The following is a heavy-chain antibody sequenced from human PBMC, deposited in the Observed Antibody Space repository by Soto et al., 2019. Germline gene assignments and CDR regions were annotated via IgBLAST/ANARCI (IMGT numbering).Heavy chain of an antibody. CDR2: IDPSDSYT. CDR1: GYSFTSYW. CDR3: ARRPWNYGMDV. D-gene: IGHD5-12*01. Sequence: GPSLKISCKASGYSFTSYWISWVRQMPGKGLEGMGRIDPSDSYTNYSPSFQGHVTISAHKSISTAYLQWSSLKASDTAMDFWARRPWNYGMDVYGEGTTVTF. V-gene: IGHV5-10-1*01. J-gene: IGHJ6*02.